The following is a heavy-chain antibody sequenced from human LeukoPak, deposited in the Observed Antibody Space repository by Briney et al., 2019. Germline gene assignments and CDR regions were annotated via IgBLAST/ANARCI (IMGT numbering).Heavy chain of an antibody. D-gene: IGHD4-23*01. Sequence: PGGSLRLSCAASGFTFSNYWMHWVRQAPGKGLVWVSHINSDGSTTTYADSVKGRFTISRDNAKNTLYLQLNGLRVEDTAVYYCARASTTLGRFGMDVWGQGTTVTVSS. CDR1: GFTFSNYW. CDR3: ARASTTLGRFGMDV. CDR2: INSDGSTT. J-gene: IGHJ6*02. V-gene: IGHV3-74*01.